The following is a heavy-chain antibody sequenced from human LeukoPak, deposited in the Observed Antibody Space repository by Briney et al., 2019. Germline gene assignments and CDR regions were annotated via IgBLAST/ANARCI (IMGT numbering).Heavy chain of an antibody. CDR2: VYPGDSDT. Sequence: GESLKISCKGSGYSFTNYWIAWVRQMPGKGLQWMGFVYPGDSDTRYSPSFQGQVTISADKSISTAYLQWSSLKASDTAMYYCVRRTTGEYYFDYWGQGTLVTVSS. CDR3: VRRTTGEYYFDY. J-gene: IGHJ4*02. V-gene: IGHV5-51*01. CDR1: GYSFTNYW. D-gene: IGHD7-27*01.